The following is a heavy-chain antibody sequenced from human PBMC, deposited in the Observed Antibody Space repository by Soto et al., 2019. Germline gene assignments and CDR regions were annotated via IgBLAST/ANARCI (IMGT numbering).Heavy chain of an antibody. CDR3: ARVLSYSRSLGAFDI. V-gene: IGHV4-34*01. CDR1: GGSFSGYY. D-gene: IGHD6-6*01. CDR2: INHSGST. Sequence: PSETLSLTCAVYGGSFSGYYWSWIRQPPGKGLEWIGEINHSGSTNYNPSLKSRVTISVDTSKNQFSLKLSSVTAADTAVYYCARVLSYSRSLGAFDIWGHGTMVTVSS. J-gene: IGHJ3*02.